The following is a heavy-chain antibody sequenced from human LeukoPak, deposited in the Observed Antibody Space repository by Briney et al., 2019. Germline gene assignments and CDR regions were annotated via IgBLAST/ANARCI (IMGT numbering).Heavy chain of an antibody. CDR1: GFTFSSYT. J-gene: IGHJ4*02. CDR3: AKPVFYTTSSFDY. Sequence: GGSLRLSCAASGFTFSSYTMTWVRQAPGKGLEWVSAITGSGGSAYYADSGKGRFIISRDNSKNTLYLQMNSLRAEDTAVYYCAKPVFYTTSSFDYWGQGTLVTVSS. CDR2: ITGSGGSA. D-gene: IGHD6-6*01. V-gene: IGHV3-23*01.